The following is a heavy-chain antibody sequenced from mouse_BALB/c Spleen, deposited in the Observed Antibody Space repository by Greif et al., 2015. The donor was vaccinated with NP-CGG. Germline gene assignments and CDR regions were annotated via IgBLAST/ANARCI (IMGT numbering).Heavy chain of an antibody. J-gene: IGHJ2*01. CDR1: GFSLTSYG. CDR2: IWSGGST. Sequence: VKLVESGPGLVQPSQSLSITCTVSGFSLTSYGVHWVRQSPGKGLEWLGVIWSGGSTDYNAAFISRLSICKDNSKSXVFFKMNSLQANDTAIYYCARNWYYGSSFDYWGQGTTLTVSS. D-gene: IGHD1-1*01. CDR3: ARNWYYGSSFDY. V-gene: IGHV2-2*02.